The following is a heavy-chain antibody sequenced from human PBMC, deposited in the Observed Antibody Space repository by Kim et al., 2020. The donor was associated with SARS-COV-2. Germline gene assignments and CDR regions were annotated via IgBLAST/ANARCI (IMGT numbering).Heavy chain of an antibody. CDR3: ARYSSGYAFDI. V-gene: IGHV3-23*01. J-gene: IGHJ3*02. D-gene: IGHD3-22*01. Sequence: TYYADSVKGRFTISRDNSKNTLYLQMNSLRSEATAVYYWARYSSGYAFDICGQGTMVTVSS. CDR2: T.